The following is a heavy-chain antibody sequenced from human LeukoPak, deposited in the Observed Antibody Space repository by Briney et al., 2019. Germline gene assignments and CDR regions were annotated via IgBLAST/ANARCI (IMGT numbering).Heavy chain of an antibody. D-gene: IGHD2-15*01. J-gene: IGHJ4*02. CDR2: INHSGST. Sequence: SETLSLTCAVYGESFSGYYWNWIRRPPGKGLEWIGEINHSGSTTYNPSLKSRVTISVDTSKNQSSLKLSSVTAADTAVYYCATSPATSRNYWGQGTLVTVSS. CDR3: ATSPATSRNY. V-gene: IGHV4-34*01. CDR1: GESFSGYY.